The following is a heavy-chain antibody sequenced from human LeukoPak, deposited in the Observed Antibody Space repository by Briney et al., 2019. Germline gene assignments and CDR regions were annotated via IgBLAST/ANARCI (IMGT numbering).Heavy chain of an antibody. J-gene: IGHJ4*02. D-gene: IGHD2-2*02. CDR1: GFTFSSYS. CDR2: ISSSSSTI. V-gene: IGHV3-48*01. Sequence: GGSLRLSRAASGFTFSSYSMNWVRQAPGKGLEWVSYISSSSSTIYYADSVKGRFTISRDNAKNSLYLQMNSLRAEDTAVYYCARDVVPAAIPAYFDYWGQGTLVTVSS. CDR3: ARDVVPAAIPAYFDY.